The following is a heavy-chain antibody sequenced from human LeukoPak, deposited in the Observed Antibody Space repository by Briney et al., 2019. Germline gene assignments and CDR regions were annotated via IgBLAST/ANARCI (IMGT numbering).Heavy chain of an antibody. CDR3: ARSRRDGYGTFQH. V-gene: IGHV4-59*01. CDR2: IYYSGST. D-gene: IGHD5-24*01. J-gene: IGHJ1*01. CDR1: GGSISSYY. Sequence: SETLSLTCTVSGGSISSYYWSWIRQPPGKGLEWIGYIYYSGSTNYNPSLKSRVTISVDTSKNQFSLKLSSVTAADTAVYYCARSRRDGYGTFQHWGQGTLVTVSS.